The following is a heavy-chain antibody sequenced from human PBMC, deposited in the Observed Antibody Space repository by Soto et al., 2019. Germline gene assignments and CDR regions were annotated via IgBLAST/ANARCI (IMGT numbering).Heavy chain of an antibody. Sequence: SETLSLTCTVSGASISSGDYYWTWIRQPPEKGLEWIGYIYYSGTTYYNPSLKSRVSISLDTSKNRFSLQLTSVTAADTGVYYCALRFGTAWGQGTTVTVSS. CDR2: IYYSGTT. D-gene: IGHD5-12*01. J-gene: IGHJ6*02. CDR1: GASISSGDYY. CDR3: ALRFGTA. V-gene: IGHV4-30-4*01.